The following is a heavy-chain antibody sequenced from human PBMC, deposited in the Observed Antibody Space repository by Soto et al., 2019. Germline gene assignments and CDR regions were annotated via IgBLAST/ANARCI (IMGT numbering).Heavy chain of an antibody. Sequence: GGSLRLSCAASGFTFTSYAMNWVRQAPGKGLEWVSAIRGGGDGTYYADSVKGRFTISRDNSQNTLFLQMNSLRAEDTAVYYCAKVGGPTLSNYFDYWGRGTLVTVSS. CDR1: GFTFTSYA. D-gene: IGHD1-26*01. V-gene: IGHV3-23*01. CDR3: AKVGGPTLSNYFDY. CDR2: IRGGGDGT. J-gene: IGHJ4*02.